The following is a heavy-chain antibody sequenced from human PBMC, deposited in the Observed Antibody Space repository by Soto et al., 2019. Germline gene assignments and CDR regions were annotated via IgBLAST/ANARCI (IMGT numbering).Heavy chain of an antibody. CDR1: GFTFDDYA. Sequence: GGSLRLSCAASGFTFDDYAMHWVRQAPGKGLEWVSGISWNSGSIGYADSVKGRFTISRDNAKNSLYLQMNSLRAEDTALYYCAKDMGERGYPRSIFDYWGQGTLVTVSS. V-gene: IGHV3-9*01. CDR3: AKDMGERGYPRSIFDY. J-gene: IGHJ4*02. D-gene: IGHD2-15*01. CDR2: ISWNSGSI.